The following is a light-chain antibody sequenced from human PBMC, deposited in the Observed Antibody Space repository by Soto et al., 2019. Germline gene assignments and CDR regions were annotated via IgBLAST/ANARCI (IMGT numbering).Light chain of an antibody. CDR2: GAS. Sequence: EIVLTQSPGTLSLSPGERATLSCRASQSVSSSYLAWYQQKPGQAPRLLIYGASSRATGIQDRFSGSGSGTDFTLTIRRLEPEDFAVYYCQQYGSSGTFGQGTKVDIK. J-gene: IGKJ1*01. CDR1: QSVSSSY. CDR3: QQYGSSGT. V-gene: IGKV3-20*01.